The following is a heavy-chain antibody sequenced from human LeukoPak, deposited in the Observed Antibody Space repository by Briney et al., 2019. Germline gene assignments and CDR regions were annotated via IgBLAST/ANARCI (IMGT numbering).Heavy chain of an antibody. J-gene: IGHJ4*02. CDR2: IKQDGSEK. D-gene: IGHD6-19*01. CDR1: GFTFSSYW. V-gene: IGHV3-7*03. CDR3: ARDSSGLSFDY. Sequence: GGSLRLSCAASGFTFSSYWMSWVRQAPGKGLEWVANIKQDGSEKYYVDSVKGRFTISRDNAKNSLYLQMNSLRSDDTAVYYCARDSSGLSFDYWGQGTLVTVSS.